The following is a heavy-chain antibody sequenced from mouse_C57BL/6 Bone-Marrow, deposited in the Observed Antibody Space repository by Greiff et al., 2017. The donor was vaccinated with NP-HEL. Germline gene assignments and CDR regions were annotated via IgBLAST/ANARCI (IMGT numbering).Heavy chain of an antibody. CDR1: GFTFSSYA. Sequence: EVKLVESGEGLVKPGGSLKLSCAASGFTFSSYAMSWVRQTPEKRLEWVAYISSGGDYIYYADTVKGRSTISRDNARNTLYLQMSSLKSEDTAMYYCTRERRGFAYWGQGTLVTVSA. J-gene: IGHJ3*01. CDR2: ISSGGDYI. CDR3: TRERRGFAY. V-gene: IGHV5-9-1*02.